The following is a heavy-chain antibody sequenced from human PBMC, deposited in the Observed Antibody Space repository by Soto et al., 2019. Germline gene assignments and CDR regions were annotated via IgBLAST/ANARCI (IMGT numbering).Heavy chain of an antibody. D-gene: IGHD3-22*01. V-gene: IGHV1-8*01. CDR1: GYTFTSYD. Sequence: QVQLVQSGAEVKKPGASVKVSCKASGYTFTSYDINWVRQATGQGLEWMGWMNPNSGNTGYAQKFQGRVTMTRNTYISTAYMELSTLRSEYTAVYYCARGRYYDRSGQGSWFDPWGQGTLGTVSS. CDR3: ARGRYYDRSGQGSWFDP. CDR2: MNPNSGNT. J-gene: IGHJ5*02.